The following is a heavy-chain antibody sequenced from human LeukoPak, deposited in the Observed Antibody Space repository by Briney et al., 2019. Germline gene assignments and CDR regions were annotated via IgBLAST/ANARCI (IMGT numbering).Heavy chain of an antibody. J-gene: IGHJ5*02. V-gene: IGHV1-69*05. CDR1: GGTFSSYA. D-gene: IGHD2-2*01. CDR2: IIPIFGTA. Sequence: SVKVSCKASGGTFSSYAISWVRQAPGQGLEWMGRIIPIFGTANYAQKFQGRVTITTDESTSTAYMELSSLRSEDTAVYYCARDLAPGLTVPAAMAVPQPFDRWGQGTLVTVSS. CDR3: ARDLAPGLTVPAAMAVPQPFDR.